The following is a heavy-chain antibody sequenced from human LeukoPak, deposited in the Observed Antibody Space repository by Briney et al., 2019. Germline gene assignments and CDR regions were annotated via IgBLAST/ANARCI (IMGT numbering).Heavy chain of an antibody. CDR1: GFIFSDHY. CDR3: AGEWDSESYYLGYFDY. CDR2: IRNKANSYTT. D-gene: IGHD1-26*01. Sequence: PGGSLRLSCAASGFIFSDHYMDWVRQAPGKGREGVGRIRNKANSYTTEYAASVKGRFTISRDDSKNSLYLQMNSLKCEDTAVYYCAGEWDSESYYLGYFDYWGQGTLVTVSS. J-gene: IGHJ4*02. V-gene: IGHV3-72*01.